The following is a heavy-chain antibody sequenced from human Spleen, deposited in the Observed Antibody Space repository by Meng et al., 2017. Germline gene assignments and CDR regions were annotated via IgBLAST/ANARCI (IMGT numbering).Heavy chain of an antibody. J-gene: IGHJ4*02. V-gene: IGHV4-34*01. CDR3: ARGPTTMAHDFDY. CDR2: INHSGST. CDR1: GGSFSDYY. Sequence: QVPLQQWGAGLLKPSETLSLTCVVSGGSFSDYYWSWIRQPPGKGLEWIGEINHSGSTNYNPSLESRATISVDTPQNNLSLKLSSVTAADSAVYYCARGPTTMAHDFDYWGQETLVTVSS. D-gene: IGHD4-11*01.